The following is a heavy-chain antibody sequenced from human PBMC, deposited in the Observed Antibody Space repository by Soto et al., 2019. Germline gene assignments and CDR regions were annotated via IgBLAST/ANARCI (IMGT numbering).Heavy chain of an antibody. V-gene: IGHV4-59*08. CDR1: GGSFNADW. CDR2: ISYSGST. J-gene: IGHJ4*02. CDR3: ARHDGRY. Sequence: LSLTCTVSGGSFNADWWNWIRQPPGKGLEWIGYISYSGSTNYNPSLKGRVTISLDTSKNQFSLKLNFVTAADTAVYYCARHDGRYWGQGTLVTVSS.